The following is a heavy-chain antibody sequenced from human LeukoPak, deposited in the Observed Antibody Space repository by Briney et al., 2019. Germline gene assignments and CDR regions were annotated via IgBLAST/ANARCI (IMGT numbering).Heavy chain of an antibody. CDR1: GFTFSRYS. Sequence: GGSLRLSCAASGFTFSRYSMNWVRQAPGKGLEWVSYISSSTGIIYYADSVKGRFTIYRDNAKNSLYLQMNSLRAEDTAVYYCVRDINTAFDYWGQGTLVTVSS. CDR3: VRDINTAFDY. J-gene: IGHJ4*02. D-gene: IGHD5-18*01. CDR2: ISSSTGII. V-gene: IGHV3-48*04.